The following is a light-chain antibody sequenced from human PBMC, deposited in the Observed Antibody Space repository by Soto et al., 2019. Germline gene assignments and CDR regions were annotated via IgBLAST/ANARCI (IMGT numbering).Light chain of an antibody. CDR3: QQYNSYPPEA. Sequence: DIQMTQSPSTLSASVGDRVTITCLASQSISSWLAWYQQKPGKAPKLLIYDASSLESGVPSRFSGSGSGTEFTLTISSLQPDDFATYSCQQYNSYPPEAFGQGTKVEIK. J-gene: IGKJ1*01. CDR2: DAS. V-gene: IGKV1-5*01. CDR1: QSISSW.